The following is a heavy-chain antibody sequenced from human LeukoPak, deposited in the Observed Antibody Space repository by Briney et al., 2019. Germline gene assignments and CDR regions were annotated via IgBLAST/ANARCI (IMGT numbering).Heavy chain of an antibody. Sequence: GGSLRLSCAASGFTFSSYAVTWVRQAPGKGLEWVSAISGSGGTTYYADSVKGRFTISRDSAKNSLYLQMNSLRAEDTAVYYCARDGSAYSYYFDYWGQGTLVTVSS. CDR3: ARDGSAYSYYFDY. V-gene: IGHV3-23*01. CDR2: ISGSGGTT. CDR1: GFTFSSYA. D-gene: IGHD3-22*01. J-gene: IGHJ4*02.